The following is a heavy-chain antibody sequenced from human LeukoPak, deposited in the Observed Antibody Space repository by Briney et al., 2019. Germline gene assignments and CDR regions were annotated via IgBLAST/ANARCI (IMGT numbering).Heavy chain of an antibody. CDR1: GFTFSRYA. CDR3: AKGDSRSWYYHFHH. Sequence: PGGSLRLSCAASGFTFSRYAMSWVRQAPGGGLEWVSAISGSGGSTYYADSVKGRFTISRDNSKNTLYLQMNSLRAEDTAVYYCAKGDSRSWYYHFHHWGQGTLVTVSS. CDR2: ISGSGGST. V-gene: IGHV3-23*01. D-gene: IGHD6-13*01. J-gene: IGHJ1*01.